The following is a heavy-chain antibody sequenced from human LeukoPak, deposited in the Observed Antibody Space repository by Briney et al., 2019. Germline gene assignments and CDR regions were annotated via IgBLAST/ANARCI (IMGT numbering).Heavy chain of an antibody. V-gene: IGHV3-66*02. CDR1: GFTVSSNY. D-gene: IGHD4/OR15-4a*01. CDR3: AKVSLNMVNDAFDI. J-gene: IGHJ3*02. Sequence: GGSLRLSCAASGFTVSSNYMSWVRRAPGKGLEWVSLIYSGGSTYYADSVRGRFTISRDNSKNTLYLQMNGLRAEDTAMYYCAKVSLNMVNDAFDIWGQGTMVSVSS. CDR2: IYSGGST.